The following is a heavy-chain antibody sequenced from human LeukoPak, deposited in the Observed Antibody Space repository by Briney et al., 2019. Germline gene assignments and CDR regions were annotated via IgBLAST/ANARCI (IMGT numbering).Heavy chain of an antibody. CDR1: GYTFTGYY. D-gene: IGHD1-1*01. J-gene: IGHJ6*02. CDR2: INPNSGGT. Sequence: ASVKVSCKASGYTFTGYYMHWVRQAPGQGLEWMGWINPNSGGTNYAQKFQGWVAMTRDTSISTAYMELSRLRSDDTAVYYCARNAPYYYYGMDVWGQGTTVTVSS. V-gene: IGHV1-2*04. CDR3: ARNAPYYYYGMDV.